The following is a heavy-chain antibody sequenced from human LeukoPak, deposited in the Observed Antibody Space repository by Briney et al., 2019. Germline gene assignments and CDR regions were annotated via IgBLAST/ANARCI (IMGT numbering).Heavy chain of an antibody. CDR2: IYVSGST. J-gene: IGHJ5*02. V-gene: IGHV4-4*07. CDR1: GGSISSYY. CDR3: ARDPRGIVGANHNWFDP. D-gene: IGHD1-26*01. Sequence: SETLSLTCTVSGGSISSYYWSWIRQPAGKGLEWIGRIYVSGSTNYNPSLTSLVTMSVDTSKSQFSLKLVSVTAADTAVYYCARDPRGIVGANHNWFDPWGQGTLVTVSS.